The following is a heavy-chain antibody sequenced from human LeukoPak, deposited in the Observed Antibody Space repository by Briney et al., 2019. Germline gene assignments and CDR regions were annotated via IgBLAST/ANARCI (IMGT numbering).Heavy chain of an antibody. CDR3: ARDQSGGVAPDY. CDR2: ISAYNGNT. J-gene: IGHJ4*02. CDR1: GYTFTSYG. Sequence: ASVKVSCKASGYTFTSYGISWVRQAPGQGLEWMGWISAYNGNTNYAQKLQGRVTMTTDTSTSTAYMELRSPRSDDTAVYYCARDQSGGVAPDYWGQGTLVTVSS. V-gene: IGHV1-18*01. D-gene: IGHD3-16*01.